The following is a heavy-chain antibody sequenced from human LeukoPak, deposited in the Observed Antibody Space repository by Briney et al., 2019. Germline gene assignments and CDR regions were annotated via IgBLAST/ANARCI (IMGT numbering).Heavy chain of an antibody. Sequence: ASVNVSCKASGYTFTGYFIHSVRQAPGQGLEWMGWINPNSGGTNYAQKFQGRVTMTRDTSISTAYMELSRLRADDTAVYYCARGSFSADAPLVLDYFHHWGQGTLVTDSS. CDR1: GYTFTGYF. J-gene: IGHJ1*01. CDR2: INPNSGGT. V-gene: IGHV1-2*02. D-gene: IGHD5-18*01. CDR3: ARGSFSADAPLVLDYFHH.